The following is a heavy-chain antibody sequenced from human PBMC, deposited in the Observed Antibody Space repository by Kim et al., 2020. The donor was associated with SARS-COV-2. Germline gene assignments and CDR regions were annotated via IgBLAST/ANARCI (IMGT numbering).Heavy chain of an antibody. D-gene: IGHD6-13*01. J-gene: IGHJ3*02. CDR1: GFTVSSYA. CDR2: ISGSGDST. CDR3: AKVRRQQFDAFDI. V-gene: IGHV3-23*01. Sequence: GGSLRLSCAASGFTVSSYAISWVRQAPGKGLEWVSAISGSGDSTYYADSVKGRFTISRDNSKNTLCLQMNSLRAEDTAVYYCAKVRRQQFDAFDIWGQGTMVTVSS.